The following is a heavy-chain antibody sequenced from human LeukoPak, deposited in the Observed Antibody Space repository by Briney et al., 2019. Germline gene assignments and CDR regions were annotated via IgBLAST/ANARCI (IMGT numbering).Heavy chain of an antibody. CDR3: ARPPGIAARPIWYFDL. V-gene: IGHV4-4*02. CDR1: GGSISSSNW. Sequence: SETLSLTCAVSGGSISSSNWWSWVRQPPGKGLEWIGEIYHSGSTNYNPSLKSRVTISVDTSKNQFSLKLSSVTAADTAVYYCARPPGIAARPIWYFDLWGRGTLVTVSS. J-gene: IGHJ2*01. CDR2: IYHSGST. D-gene: IGHD6-6*01.